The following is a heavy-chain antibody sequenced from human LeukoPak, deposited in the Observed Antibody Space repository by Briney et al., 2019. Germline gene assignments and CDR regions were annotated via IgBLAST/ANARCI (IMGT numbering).Heavy chain of an antibody. D-gene: IGHD6-19*01. Sequence: GGSLRLSCAASGFTFSDYYMNWVRQAPGKGLEWVSGISGSGGSTHYADSVKGRFTISRDNSKNTLYLQMNSLRAEDTAVYYCAKSASGWFGYYFDYWGQGTLVTVSS. V-gene: IGHV3-23*01. J-gene: IGHJ4*02. CDR3: AKSASGWFGYYFDY. CDR1: GFTFSDYY. CDR2: ISGSGGST.